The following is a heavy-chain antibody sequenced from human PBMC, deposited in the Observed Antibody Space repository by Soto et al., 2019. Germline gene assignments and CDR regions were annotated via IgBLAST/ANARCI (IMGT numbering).Heavy chain of an antibody. V-gene: IGHV4-39*07. CDR2: IYSGTT. D-gene: IGHD3-10*01. CDR3: ARGPSYYYASL. CDR1: GGSISSSSDY. J-gene: IGHJ4*02. Sequence: PSETLSLTCTVSGGSISSSSDYWSWIRQPPGKGLEWIGCIYSGTTYYNPSLKSRVTISVDTSKNQFSLKLSSMTAADTAVYYCARGPSYYYASLWGQGTLVTVSS.